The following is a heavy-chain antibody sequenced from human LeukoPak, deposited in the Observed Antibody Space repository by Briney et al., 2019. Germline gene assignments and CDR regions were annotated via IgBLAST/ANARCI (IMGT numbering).Heavy chain of an antibody. D-gene: IGHD3-22*01. CDR2: ISAYNGNT. Sequence: GASVKVSCKASGYTFAGYYMHWVRQAPGQGLEWMGWISAYNGNTNYAQKLQGRVTMTRDTSTSTAYMELRSLRSDDTAVYYCARTSLRMIVVPPGYWGQGTLVTVSS. CDR3: ARTSLRMIVVPPGY. V-gene: IGHV1-18*04. CDR1: GYTFAGYY. J-gene: IGHJ4*02.